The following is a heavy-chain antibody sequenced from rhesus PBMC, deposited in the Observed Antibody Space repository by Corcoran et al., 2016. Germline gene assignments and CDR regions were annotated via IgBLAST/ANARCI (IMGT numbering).Heavy chain of an antibody. Sequence: QLQLQESGPGLVKPSETLSLTCAVSGGSISSSYWSWIRQAPGKGLEWIGYIYGSGSSTNYNPSLESRVTLSVDTSKTPLSLKLSSVTAADTAVYYCARDRFRGSWGLWGQGVLVTVSS. J-gene: IGHJ4*01. CDR1: GGSISSSY. CDR3: ARDRFRGSWGL. CDR2: IYGSGSST. V-gene: IGHV4-169*02. D-gene: IGHD6-25*01.